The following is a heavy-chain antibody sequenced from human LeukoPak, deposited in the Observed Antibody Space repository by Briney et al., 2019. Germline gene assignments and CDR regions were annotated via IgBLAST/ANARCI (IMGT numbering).Heavy chain of an antibody. J-gene: IGHJ5*02. CDR2: ITHSGST. D-gene: IGHD3-10*01. CDR3: ARVYGSGSYNWFDP. CDR1: GGSFSDYY. Sequence: SETLSLTCAVYGGSFSDYYWSWIRQPPGKGLEWIGEITHSGSTNYTPSLKSRLTISVDTSKNQFSLELSSVTAADTAVYYCARVYGSGSYNWFDPWGQGVLVTVSS. V-gene: IGHV4-34*01.